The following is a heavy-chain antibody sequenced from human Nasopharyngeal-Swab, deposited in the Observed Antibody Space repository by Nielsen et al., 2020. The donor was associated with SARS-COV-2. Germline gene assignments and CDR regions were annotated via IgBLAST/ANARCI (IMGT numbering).Heavy chain of an antibody. D-gene: IGHD3-10*01. J-gene: IGHJ6*03. CDR3: ARGGYGSGTNYYYYYMDV. CDR2: INHSGST. V-gene: IGHV4-34*01. Sequence: WIRQPPGKGLEWIGEINHSGSTNYNPSLKSRVTISVDTSKNQFSLKLSSVTAADTAVYYCARGGYGSGTNYYYYYMDVWGKGTTVTVSS.